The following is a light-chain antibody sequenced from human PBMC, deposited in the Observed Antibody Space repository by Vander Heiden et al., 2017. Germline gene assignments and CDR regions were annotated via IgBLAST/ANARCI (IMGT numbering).Light chain of an antibody. Sequence: IQLPHPPSTLSTSVEDRVTISCRASQTIHKWLAWYQQKPGKAPELLIYDASTLQSGVPSRFSGAGSGTEFTLTISSLQPDDFATYYCQQYYTVPWTFGRGTKVDI. CDR1: QTIHKW. CDR2: DAS. CDR3: QQYYTVPWT. V-gene: IGKV1-5*01. J-gene: IGKJ1*01.